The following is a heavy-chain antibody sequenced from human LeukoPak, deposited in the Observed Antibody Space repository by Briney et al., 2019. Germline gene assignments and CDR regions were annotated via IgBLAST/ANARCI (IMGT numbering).Heavy chain of an antibody. CDR1: GFTFSSYA. J-gene: IGHJ3*02. V-gene: IGHV3-23*01. CDR3: AKLVAMSTATTGNAFDI. Sequence: GGSLRLSCAASGFTFSSYAMSWGRQAPGKGLEWVSAISTSGDGTSYADAVKGRFTISRDNSRKTLYLAMNNLRAEDTALYYCAKLVAMSTATTGNAFDIWGQGTVVAVSS. CDR2: ISTSGDGT. D-gene: IGHD4-17*01.